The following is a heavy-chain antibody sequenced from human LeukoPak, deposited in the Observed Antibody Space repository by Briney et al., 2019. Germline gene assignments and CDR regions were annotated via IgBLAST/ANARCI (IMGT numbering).Heavy chain of an antibody. Sequence: PSETLSLTSTVSGGSISSYYWSWIRQPPGKGLEWIGYIYYSGSTNYNPSLKSRVTISVDTSKNQFSLKLSSVTAADTAVYYCARASGGSSWGYYYGMDVWGQGTTVTVSS. D-gene: IGHD2-15*01. CDR1: GGSISSYY. CDR2: IYYSGST. CDR3: ARASGGSSWGYYYGMDV. V-gene: IGHV4-59*01. J-gene: IGHJ6*02.